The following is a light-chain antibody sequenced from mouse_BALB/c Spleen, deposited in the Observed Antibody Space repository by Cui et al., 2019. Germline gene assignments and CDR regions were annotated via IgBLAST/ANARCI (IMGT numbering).Light chain of an antibody. Sequence: ENVLTQSPAIMAASLGQKVTMTCSASSSVSSSYLHWYQHKSGASPKPLIHRTSNLASGVPARFSGSGSGTSYSLTISSVEAEDDATYYCQQWSGYPYTFGGGTKLEIK. J-gene: IGKJ2*01. CDR1: SSVSSSY. CDR3: QQWSGYPYT. V-gene: IGKV4-58*01. CDR2: RTS.